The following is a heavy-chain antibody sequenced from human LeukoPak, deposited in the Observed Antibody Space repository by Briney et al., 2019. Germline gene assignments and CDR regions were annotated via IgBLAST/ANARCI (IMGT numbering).Heavy chain of an antibody. Sequence: GESLKISCQGSGYSFTSYWIGWVRQMPGKGLEWMGIIYPGDSDTRYGPSFQGQVTISADKSISTAYLQWSSLKASDTAMYYCARGIPAYCSSTSCYPPWFDPWGQGTLVTVSS. CDR1: GYSFTSYW. CDR2: IYPGDSDT. D-gene: IGHD2-2*01. CDR3: ARGIPAYCSSTSCYPPWFDP. V-gene: IGHV5-51*01. J-gene: IGHJ5*02.